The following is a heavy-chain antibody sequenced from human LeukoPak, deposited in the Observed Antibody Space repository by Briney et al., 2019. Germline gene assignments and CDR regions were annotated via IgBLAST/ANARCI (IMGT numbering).Heavy chain of an antibody. J-gene: IGHJ3*01. Sequence: SETLSLTCTVSGGSISSYYWSWIRQPPGKGLEWIGYIYYSGSTNYRPSLKSRVTISVDTSKNQFSLKLTAVTAADTAMYYCARGGWHAFDLWGQGTRVTVSS. D-gene: IGHD5-24*01. CDR1: GGSISSYY. CDR3: ARGGWHAFDL. V-gene: IGHV4-59*12. CDR2: IYYSGST.